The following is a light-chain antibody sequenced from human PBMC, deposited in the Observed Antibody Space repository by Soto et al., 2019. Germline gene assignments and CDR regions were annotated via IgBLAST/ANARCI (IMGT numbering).Light chain of an antibody. CDR2: STN. CDR3: AAWDVSLNSHV. Sequence: QSVLTLPPSASGTPGQRVTISCSGSGSNIESKTVNWYQQLPGTAPKLLIHSTNQRPSGVPDRFSGSKSGTSASLAISGLQAEDEADYHCAAWDVSLNSHVFGTGTKLTVL. CDR1: GSNIESKT. V-gene: IGLV1-44*01. J-gene: IGLJ1*01.